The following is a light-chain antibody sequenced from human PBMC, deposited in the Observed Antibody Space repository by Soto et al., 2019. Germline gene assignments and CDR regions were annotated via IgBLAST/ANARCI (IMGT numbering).Light chain of an antibody. CDR3: QQFDDSVT. J-gene: IGKJ5*01. Sequence: IVLTQSPGTLSLSPGERSTLSCRASQSVSSNYLVWYQQKPGQAPRLLIYGTSTRATGIPDRFSGSGSGTDFTLTISRLEPEDSAVYYCQQFDDSVTFGQGTRLEI. CDR2: GTS. CDR1: QSVSSNY. V-gene: IGKV3-20*01.